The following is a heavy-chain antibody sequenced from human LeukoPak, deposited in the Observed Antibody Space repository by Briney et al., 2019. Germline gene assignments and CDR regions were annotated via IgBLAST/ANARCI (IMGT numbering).Heavy chain of an antibody. Sequence: ASVKVSCKASGYTFTSYYMHWVRQAPGQGLEWMGIINPSGGSTSYAQKFQGRVTMTRDTSTSTVYMELSSLRSEDTAVHYCASALSSGWGFYYYYGMDVWGQGTTVTVSS. J-gene: IGHJ6*02. CDR1: GYTFTSYY. V-gene: IGHV1-46*01. D-gene: IGHD6-19*01. CDR3: ASALSSGWGFYYYYGMDV. CDR2: INPSGGST.